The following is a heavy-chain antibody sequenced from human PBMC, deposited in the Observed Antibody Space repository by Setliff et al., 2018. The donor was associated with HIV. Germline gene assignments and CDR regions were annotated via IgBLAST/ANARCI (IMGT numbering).Heavy chain of an antibody. CDR1: GFTFSNSW. Sequence: GGSLRLSCAASGFTFSNSWMHWVRQAPGKGLVWVSRINTDGSSATYADSVKGRFTNSRDNAKNTLYLQMDSLRAEDTAMYYCARGEGIVGAWKTWLDPWGQGTLVTVSS. CDR3: ARGEGIVGAWKTWLDP. V-gene: IGHV3-74*03. CDR2: INTDGSSA. J-gene: IGHJ5*02. D-gene: IGHD1-26*01.